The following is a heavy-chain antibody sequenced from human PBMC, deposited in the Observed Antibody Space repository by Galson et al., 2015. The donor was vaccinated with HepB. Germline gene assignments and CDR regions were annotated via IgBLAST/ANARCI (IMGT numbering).Heavy chain of an antibody. V-gene: IGHV1-69*13. J-gene: IGHJ3*02. CDR2: IIPIFGTA. CDR1: GGTFSSYA. CDR3: AKRTGDPGIFGAFDI. Sequence: SVKVSCKASGGTFSSYAISRVRQAPGQGLEWMGGIIPIFGTANYAQKFQGRVTITADESTSTAYMELSSLRSEDTAVYYCAKRTGDPGIFGAFDIWGQGTMVTVSS. D-gene: IGHD3-3*02.